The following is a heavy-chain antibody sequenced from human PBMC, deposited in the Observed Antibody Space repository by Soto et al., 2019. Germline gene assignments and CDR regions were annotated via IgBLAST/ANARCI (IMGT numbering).Heavy chain of an antibody. Sequence: QMQLVQSGPEVKKPGTSVKVSCKASGFTFTSSAMQWVRQARGQRLEWIGWIVVGSGNTNYAQKFQERVTITRDMSTSTADMEVSSMRTEDTAVYYCAAVATTAHYYYYGMDVWGQGTTVTVSS. J-gene: IGHJ6*02. CDR1: GFTFTSSA. D-gene: IGHD1-1*01. CDR3: AAVATTAHYYYYGMDV. V-gene: IGHV1-58*02. CDR2: IVVGSGNT.